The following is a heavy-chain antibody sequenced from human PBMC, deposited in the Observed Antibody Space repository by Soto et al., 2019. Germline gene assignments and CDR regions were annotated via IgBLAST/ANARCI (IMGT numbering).Heavy chain of an antibody. CDR3: ARVTFDHFVNWFDP. D-gene: IGHD3-9*01. J-gene: IGHJ5*02. V-gene: IGHV6-1*01. CDR1: RDRVSSKTAA. CDR2: TYFRSKWYN. Sequence: SQTLSLTCAISRDRVSSKTAAWNWFRQSPSRGLEWLGRTYFRSKWYNDYAISVKSRITISPDTSKNQFSLLLNSVTPEDTAVYYCARVTFDHFVNWFDPWGQGTLVTVSS.